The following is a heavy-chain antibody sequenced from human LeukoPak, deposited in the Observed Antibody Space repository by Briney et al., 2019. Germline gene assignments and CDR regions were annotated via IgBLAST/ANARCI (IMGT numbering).Heavy chain of an antibody. J-gene: IGHJ4*02. CDR2: TYYRSKWFN. CDR1: GDSVSSNSAA. D-gene: IGHD6-13*01. V-gene: IGHV6-1*01. Sequence: SQTLSLTCAISGDSVSSNSAAWNWIRQSPSRGLEWLGRTYYRSKWFNDQAIPVKSRLTINPDTSKNHFSLQLNSVTPEDTAVYYCAREPEGGGSWYYFDYWGQGTLVTVSS. CDR3: AREPEGGGSWYYFDY.